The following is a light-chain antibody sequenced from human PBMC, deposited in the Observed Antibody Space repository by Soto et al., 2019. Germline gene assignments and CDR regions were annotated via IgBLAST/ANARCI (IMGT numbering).Light chain of an antibody. V-gene: IGKV3D-15*01. Sequence: EIVMTQSPASLSVSPGESATLSCRASQTISNNLAWYQQKPGQAPRLLIYGASTRATGIPARFSGSGSGTDFTLTISRLEPEDFAVYYCQQYGTAPLTFGPGTKVDIK. CDR3: QQYGTAPLT. CDR2: GAS. J-gene: IGKJ3*01. CDR1: QTISNN.